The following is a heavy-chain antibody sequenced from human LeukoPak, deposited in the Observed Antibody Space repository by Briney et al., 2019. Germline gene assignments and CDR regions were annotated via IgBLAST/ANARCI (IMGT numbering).Heavy chain of an antibody. CDR2: ISYDGSNK. CDR3: AKSTSYGSGTLNPHFDY. J-gene: IGHJ4*02. D-gene: IGHD3-10*01. V-gene: IGHV3-30*18. CDR1: GFTFSSYG. Sequence: PGRSLRLSCAASGFTFSSYGMHWVSQAPGKGLEWVAVISYDGSNKYYADSVKGRFTISRDNSKNTLYLQMNSLRAEDTAVYYCAKSTSYGSGTLNPHFDYWGQGTLVTVSS.